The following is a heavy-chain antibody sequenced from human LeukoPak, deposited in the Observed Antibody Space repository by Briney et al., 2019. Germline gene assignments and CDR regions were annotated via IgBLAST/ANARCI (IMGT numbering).Heavy chain of an antibody. CDR1: GYAIGSSHY. D-gene: IGHD2-21*01. CDR2: VNFPGTG. V-gene: IGHV4-28*01. J-gene: IGHJ2*01. CDR3: ARVVSQAAPDWYMDV. Sequence: SETLSLTCDVSGYAIGSSHYWGWIRQPPGRGLQWIGHVNFPGTGAYNASLRNRVTISIEASKNRFSLRLTSVTAADAAIYYCARVVSQAAPDWYMDVWGGGTVVIVSS.